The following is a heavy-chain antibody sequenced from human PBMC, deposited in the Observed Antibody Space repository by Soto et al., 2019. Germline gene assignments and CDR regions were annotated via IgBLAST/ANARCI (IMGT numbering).Heavy chain of an antibody. CDR3: ARVGSSGWSPDY. Sequence: SETLSLTCTVSGGSISGHYWIWIRQPPGEGMEWIGYIFYSGSTTYNNNPSLKSRVSISVDTSKNQFYLRLSSVTPADTALYYCARVGSSGWSPDYWGQGTLVTVSS. J-gene: IGHJ4*02. CDR2: IFYSGSTTY. D-gene: IGHD6-19*01. V-gene: IGHV4-59*11. CDR1: GGSISGHY.